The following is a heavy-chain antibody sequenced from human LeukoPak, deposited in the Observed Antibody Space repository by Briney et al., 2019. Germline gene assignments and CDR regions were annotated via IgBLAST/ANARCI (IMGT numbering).Heavy chain of an antibody. J-gene: IGHJ4*02. CDR2: ITGSGDAT. D-gene: IGHD3-22*01. V-gene: IGHV3-23*01. CDR1: GFTFSSYA. Sequence: GGTLRLSCAASGFTFSSYAITWVRRAPGKGLEWASAITGSGDATYYADSVKGRFIIPRDNSKDTLYLQMNSLTVEDTAVYYCAKPNGVDYYDSSGYWGVDYWGQGTLVTVSS. CDR3: AKPNGVDYYDSSGYWGVDY.